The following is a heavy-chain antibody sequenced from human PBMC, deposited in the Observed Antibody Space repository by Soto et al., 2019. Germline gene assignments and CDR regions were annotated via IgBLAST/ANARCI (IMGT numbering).Heavy chain of an antibody. CDR3: AKDSGTQYYYHMDV. V-gene: IGHV3-9*01. Sequence: EVQLVESGGGLVQPGRSLRISCAASGFNFLDFAMHWVRQAPGKGLEWVSGITWNSGGIDYADSVKGRFTISIDNAKNSLYLQMNSLRAEDTALYYCAKDSGTQYYYHMDVWGRGTMVTVSS. J-gene: IGHJ6*03. CDR1: GFNFLDFA. D-gene: IGHD4-4*01. CDR2: ITWNSGGI.